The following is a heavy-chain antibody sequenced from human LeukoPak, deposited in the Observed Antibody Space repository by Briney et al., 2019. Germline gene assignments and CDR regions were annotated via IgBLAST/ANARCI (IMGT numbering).Heavy chain of an antibody. CDR3: VKDRRIVWFGELSGFDY. Sequence: GGSLRLSCSGSGFTFSNYGMHWVRQAPGKGLEYVSGINSNGGSTYYADSVKGRFTISRDNSKNTLYLQMSSLRTEDTAVYYCVKDRRIVWFGELSGFDYWSQGTLVTVSS. V-gene: IGHV3-64D*06. CDR2: INSNGGST. J-gene: IGHJ4*02. D-gene: IGHD3-10*01. CDR1: GFTFSNYG.